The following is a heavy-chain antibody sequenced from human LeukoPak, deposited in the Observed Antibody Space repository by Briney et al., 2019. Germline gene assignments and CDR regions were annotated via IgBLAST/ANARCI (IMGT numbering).Heavy chain of an antibody. CDR2: INHSGST. CDR3: ASKQRPGAPYYYGMDV. V-gene: IGHV4-34*01. CDR1: GGSFSGYY. J-gene: IGHJ6*02. Sequence: SETLSLTCAVYGGSFSGYYWSWIRQPPGKGLEWIGEINHSGSTNYNPSLKSRVTISVDTSKNQFSLKLSSVTAADTAVYYCASKQRPGAPYYYGMDVWGQGTTVTVSS. D-gene: IGHD6-25*01.